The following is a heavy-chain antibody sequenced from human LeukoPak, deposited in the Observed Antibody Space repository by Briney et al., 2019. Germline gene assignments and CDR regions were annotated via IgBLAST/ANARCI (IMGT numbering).Heavy chain of an antibody. Sequence: GGSLRLSCVASGFTFSNYWMHWVRQPPGKGLVWVSRIYVDGRTTNYADSVKGRFTISRDNAKNTVYLEMNSLSVEDTATYYCIRDFRSADLWGQRTLVTVTS. CDR1: GFTFSNYW. J-gene: IGHJ5*02. CDR2: IYVDGRTT. CDR3: IRDFRSADL. V-gene: IGHV3-74*01.